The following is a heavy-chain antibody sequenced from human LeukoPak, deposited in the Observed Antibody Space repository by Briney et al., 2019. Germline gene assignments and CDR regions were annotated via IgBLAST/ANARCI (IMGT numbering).Heavy chain of an antibody. Sequence: GGSLRLSCVASGFTFSNYWMHWVRQPPGKGLVWVSRIYVDGRTTNYADSVKGRFTISRDNAKNTVYLEMNSLSVEDTATYYCIRDFRSADLWGQRTLVTVTS. CDR1: GFTFSNYW. J-gene: IGHJ5*02. CDR2: IYVDGRTT. CDR3: IRDFRSADL. V-gene: IGHV3-74*01.